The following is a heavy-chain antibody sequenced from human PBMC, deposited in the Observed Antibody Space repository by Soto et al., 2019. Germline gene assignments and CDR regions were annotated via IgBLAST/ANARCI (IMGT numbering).Heavy chain of an antibody. J-gene: IGHJ4*02. V-gene: IGHV4-34*01. CDR3: ARDKITGLFDY. Sequence: QVQLQQWGAGLLKPSETLSLTCAVYGGSFSGYYWPWIRQPPGTGLEWIGEINHSGSTNYNPSLKSRVTISVDTSKNQFSLKLTSVTAADTAVYCCARDKITGLFDYWGQGTLGTVSS. D-gene: IGHD2-8*02. CDR2: INHSGST. CDR1: GGSFSGYY.